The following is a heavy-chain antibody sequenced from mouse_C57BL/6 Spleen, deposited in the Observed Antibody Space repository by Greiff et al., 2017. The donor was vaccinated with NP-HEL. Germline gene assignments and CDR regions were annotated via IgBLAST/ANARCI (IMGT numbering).Heavy chain of an antibody. CDR2: ISSGSSTI. CDR1: GFTFSDYG. Sequence: EVKLVESGGGLVKPGGSLKLSCAASGFTFSDYGMHWVRQAPEKGLEWVAYISSGSSTIYYADTVKGRFTISRDNAKNTLFLQLTSLRSEDTAMYYCAKGGGAMDYWGQGTSVTVSS. CDR3: AKGGGAMDY. J-gene: IGHJ4*01. V-gene: IGHV5-17*01.